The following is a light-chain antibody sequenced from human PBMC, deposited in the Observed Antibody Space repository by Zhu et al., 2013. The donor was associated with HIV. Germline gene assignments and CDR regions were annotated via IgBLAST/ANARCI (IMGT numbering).Light chain of an antibody. Sequence: EIVLTQSPGTLSLSPGERATLSCRASQTVDNDFLAWYQHKHGQAPRLLMFDASNRAAGVPARFSGSGSGTDFTLTISSLEPEDAAVYYCQQYDAAPLTFGGGTRLEIK. V-gene: IGKV3-20*01. CDR1: QTVDNDF. CDR2: DAS. CDR3: QQYDAAPLT. J-gene: IGKJ4*01.